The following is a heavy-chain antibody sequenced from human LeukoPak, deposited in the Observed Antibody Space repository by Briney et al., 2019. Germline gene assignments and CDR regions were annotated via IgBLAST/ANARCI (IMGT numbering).Heavy chain of an antibody. J-gene: IGHJ4*02. CDR3: ARDARSFGELLY. D-gene: IGHD3-10*01. CDR1: GYTFTSYY. CDR2: INPSGGST. V-gene: IGHV1-46*01. Sequence: ASVTVSCKASGYTFTSYYMHWVRQAPGQGLEWMGIINPSGGSTSYAQKFQGRVTMTRDTSTSTVYMELSSLRSGDTAVYYCARDARSFGELLYWGQGTLVTVSS.